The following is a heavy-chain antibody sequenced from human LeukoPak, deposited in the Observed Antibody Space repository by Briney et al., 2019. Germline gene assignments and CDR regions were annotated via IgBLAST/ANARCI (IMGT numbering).Heavy chain of an antibody. CDR2: ISGDSIYI. D-gene: IGHD2-2*01. J-gene: IGHJ4*02. Sequence: PGGSLRLSCAASGFTVSSNYMSWVRQAPGKGLEWVSSISGDSIYIYYADSVRGRFTTSRDNAKSSLFLQMNSLRAEDTAVYYCARCSSTGCASSPLAGYLYWGQGTLVTVSS. CDR3: ARCSSTGCASSPLAGYLY. CDR1: GFTVSSNY. V-gene: IGHV3-21*01.